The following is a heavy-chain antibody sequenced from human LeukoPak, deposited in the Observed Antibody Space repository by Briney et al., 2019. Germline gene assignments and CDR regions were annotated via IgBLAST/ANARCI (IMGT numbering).Heavy chain of an antibody. CDR1: GGSTSSYY. J-gene: IGHJ4*02. D-gene: IGHD3-22*01. CDR3: ARHGGLLPFDY. Sequence: SETLSLTCTVSGGSTSSYYWSWIRQPPGKGLEWIGYIYYSGSTNYNPSLKSRVTISVDTSKNQFSLKLSSVTAADTAVYYCARHGGLLPFDYWGQGTLVTVSS. V-gene: IGHV4-59*08. CDR2: IYYSGST.